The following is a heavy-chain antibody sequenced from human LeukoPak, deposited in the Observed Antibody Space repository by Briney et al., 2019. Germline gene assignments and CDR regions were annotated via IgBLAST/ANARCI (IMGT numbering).Heavy chain of an antibody. Sequence: SETLTLTCAVYGGSFSGYDWSWIRQAPGKWLEWIGEINHSGGTNYNPSLKSRVNVSVDTSKNQFCLRLSSVTAADTAVYYCARRARSARITMIVVPEYYFDYWGQGTLVTVSS. D-gene: IGHD3-22*01. V-gene: IGHV4-34*01. J-gene: IGHJ4*02. CDR2: INHSGGT. CDR1: GGSFSGYD. CDR3: ARRARSARITMIVVPEYYFDY.